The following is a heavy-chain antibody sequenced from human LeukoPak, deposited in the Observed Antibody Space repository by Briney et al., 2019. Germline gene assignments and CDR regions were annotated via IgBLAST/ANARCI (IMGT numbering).Heavy chain of an antibody. J-gene: IGHJ3*02. CDR1: GYTFTSYG. V-gene: IGHV1-18*01. D-gene: IGHD2-2*01. Sequence: ASVKVSYKASGYTFTSYGISWVRQAPGQGLEWMGWISAYNGNTNYAQKLQGRVTMTTDTSTSTAYMELRSLRSDDTAVYYCARENGYCSSTSCYRRAFDIWGQGTMVTVSS. CDR3: ARENGYCSSTSCYRRAFDI. CDR2: ISAYNGNT.